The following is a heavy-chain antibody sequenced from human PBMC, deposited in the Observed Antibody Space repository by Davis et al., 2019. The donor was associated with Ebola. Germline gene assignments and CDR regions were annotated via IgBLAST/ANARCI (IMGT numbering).Heavy chain of an antibody. D-gene: IGHD6-19*01. Sequence: GESLKISCAASGFSFSTYAMYAMSWVRQAPGKGLEWVSGIRGGGDNTFYADPVKGRFTISRDNFKNTLYLQMNSLRADDTAVYYCAKDPFGQWLAHFDYWGQGTLVTVSS. V-gene: IGHV3-23*01. CDR1: GFSFSTYAMYA. CDR3: AKDPFGQWLAHFDY. J-gene: IGHJ4*02. CDR2: IRGGGDNT.